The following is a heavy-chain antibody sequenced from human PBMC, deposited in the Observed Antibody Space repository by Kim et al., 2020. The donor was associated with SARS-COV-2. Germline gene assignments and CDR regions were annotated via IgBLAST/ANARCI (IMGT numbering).Heavy chain of an antibody. CDR3: ARLDAAAATRALDY. V-gene: IGHV2-70*01. D-gene: IGHD6-13*01. Sequence: YTHSLRTRLTISKDTSKNQVVLTMTNTDPADTATYYCARLDAAAATRALDYWGQGTLVTVSS. J-gene: IGHJ4*02.